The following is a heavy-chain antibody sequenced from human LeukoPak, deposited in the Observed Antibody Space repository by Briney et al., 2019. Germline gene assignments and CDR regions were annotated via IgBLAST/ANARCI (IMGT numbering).Heavy chain of an antibody. CDR2: INPNSGGT. D-gene: IGHD3-22*01. V-gene: IGHV1-2*06. CDR3: ARSKSYYDSSGYDY. J-gene: IGHJ4*02. Sequence: ASVKVSCKASGYTFTGYYMHWARQAPGQGLEWMGRINPNSGGTNYEQKFQGRVTMTRDTSISTAYMELSRLRSDDTAVYYCARSKSYYDSSGYDYWGQGTLVTVSS. CDR1: GYTFTGYY.